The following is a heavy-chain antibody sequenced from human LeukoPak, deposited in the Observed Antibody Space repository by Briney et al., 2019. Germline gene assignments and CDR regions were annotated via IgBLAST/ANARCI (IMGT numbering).Heavy chain of an antibody. CDR1: GFTFSSYA. CDR3: AKSPQWLVQFDY. CDR2: ISGSGGST. V-gene: IGHV3-23*01. Sequence: GGSLRLSCAASGFTFSSYAMSWVRQAPGKGLEWVSAISGSGGSTYYADSVKGRFTISRDNSKNALYLQMNSLRAEDTAVYYCAKSPQWLVQFDYWGQGTLVTVSS. D-gene: IGHD6-19*01. J-gene: IGHJ4*02.